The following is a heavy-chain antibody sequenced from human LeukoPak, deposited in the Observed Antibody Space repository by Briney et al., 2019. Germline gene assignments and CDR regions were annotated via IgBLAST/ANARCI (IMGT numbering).Heavy chain of an antibody. Sequence: GGSLRLSCAASGFTFSSYAMSWVRQAPGKGLEWVAFIRNDGSNKYYADSVKGRFTIPRDNSKNTLYLQMNSLRAEDTAVYYCAKDSTEALRYSDWPTPDYWGQGTLVTVSS. J-gene: IGHJ4*02. CDR2: IRNDGSNK. CDR1: GFTFSSYA. CDR3: AKDSTEALRYSDWPTPDY. V-gene: IGHV3-30*02. D-gene: IGHD3-9*01.